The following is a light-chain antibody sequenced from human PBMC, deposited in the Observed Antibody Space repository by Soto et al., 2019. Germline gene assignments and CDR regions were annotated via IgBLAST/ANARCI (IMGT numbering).Light chain of an antibody. Sequence: DIQMTQSPSSVSASVGDRVTITFRASQDIGSWFAWYQQKPGKAPKLLIYATSTLQSGVPSRFSGRDSGADFTLTISGLHPEDVATYYCQKYNTAPLTFGQGTKVDIK. J-gene: IGKJ1*01. V-gene: IGKV1-27*01. CDR1: QDIGSW. CDR3: QKYNTAPLT. CDR2: ATS.